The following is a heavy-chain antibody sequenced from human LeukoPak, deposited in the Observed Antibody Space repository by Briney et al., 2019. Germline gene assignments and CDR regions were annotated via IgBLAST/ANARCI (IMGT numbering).Heavy chain of an antibody. CDR2: INPNSGGT. V-gene: IGHV1-2*02. CDR3: ARGGCTNGVCHYYYYYYMDV. Sequence: ASVKVSCKASGYTFTGYYMHWVRPAPGQGGEGVGWINPNSGGTNYAQKFQGRVTMTRDTSISTAYMELSRLRSYDTAVYYCARGGCTNGVCHYYYYYYMDVWGKGTTVTVSS. CDR1: GYTFTGYY. D-gene: IGHD2-8*01. J-gene: IGHJ6*03.